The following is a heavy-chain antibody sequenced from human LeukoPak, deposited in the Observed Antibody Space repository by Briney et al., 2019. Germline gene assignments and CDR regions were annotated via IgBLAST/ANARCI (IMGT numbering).Heavy chain of an antibody. Sequence: PSETLSLTCTVSGYSISSGYYWGWIRQPPGKGLEWIGSIYHSGSTYYNPSLKSRVTISVDTSKNQFSLKLSSVTAADTAVYYCARVRLVAFDIWGQGTMVTVSS. CDR1: GYSISSGYY. J-gene: IGHJ3*02. CDR3: ARVRLVAFDI. V-gene: IGHV4-38-2*02. CDR2: IYHSGST. D-gene: IGHD6-6*01.